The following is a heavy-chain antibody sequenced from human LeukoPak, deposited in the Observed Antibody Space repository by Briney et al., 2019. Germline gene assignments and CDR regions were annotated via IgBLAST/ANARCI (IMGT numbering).Heavy chain of an antibody. CDR2: INHSGST. CDR3: ASQNALYYDSSGYQRHAWYFDL. Sequence: SETLSLTCAVYGGSFSGYYWSWIRQPPGKGLEWIGEINHSGSTNYNPSLKSRVTISVDTSKNQFSLKLSSVTAADTAVYYCASQNALYYDSSGYQRHAWYFDLWGRGTLVTVSS. V-gene: IGHV4-34*01. J-gene: IGHJ2*01. CDR1: GGSFSGYY. D-gene: IGHD3-22*01.